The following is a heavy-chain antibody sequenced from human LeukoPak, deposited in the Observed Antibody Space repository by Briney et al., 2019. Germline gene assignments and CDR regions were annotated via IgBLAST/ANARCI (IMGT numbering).Heavy chain of an antibody. CDR2: IYSSGSS. D-gene: IGHD3-22*01. Sequence: SEILSLTCTVSRGSMSRSDYYWGWIRQPPGKGLEWLGSIYSSGSSYYNPSLKSRVAISVDTSKNQFSLKLSSVTAADTAVYYCATLDYKYDSSGFQFDSWGQGTLVSVFS. J-gene: IGHJ4*02. CDR1: RGSMSRSDYY. V-gene: IGHV4-39*01. CDR3: ATLDYKYDSSGFQFDS.